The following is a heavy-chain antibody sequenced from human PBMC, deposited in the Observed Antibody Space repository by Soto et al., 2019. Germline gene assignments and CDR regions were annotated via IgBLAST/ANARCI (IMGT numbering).Heavy chain of an antibody. J-gene: IGHJ6*02. D-gene: IGHD3-10*01. Sequence: PGGSLRLSCAASGFTFSSYGMHWVRQAPGKGLEWVAVIWYDGSNKYYADSVKGRFTISRDNSKNALYLQMNSLRAEDTAVYYCARDQGNVLLWFGESRWGDDYGMDVWGQGTTVTVSS. V-gene: IGHV3-33*01. CDR2: IWYDGSNK. CDR3: ARDQGNVLLWFGESRWGDDYGMDV. CDR1: GFTFSSYG.